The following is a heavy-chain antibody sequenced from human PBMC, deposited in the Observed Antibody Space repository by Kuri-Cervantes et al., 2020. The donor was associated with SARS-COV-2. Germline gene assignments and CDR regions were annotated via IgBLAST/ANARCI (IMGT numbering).Heavy chain of an antibody. CDR3: ARGPSRGCSGGSCYWFYFDY. D-gene: IGHD2-15*01. J-gene: IGHJ4*02. CDR2: SNAGNGNT. CDR1: GYTFTSYA. V-gene: IGHV1-3*02. Sequence: ASVKVSCKASGYTFTSYAMHWVRQAPGQRLEWMGWSNAGNGNTKYSQEFQGRVTITRDTSASTAYMELSSLRSEDMAVYYCARGPSRGCSGGSCYWFYFDYWGQGTLVTVSS.